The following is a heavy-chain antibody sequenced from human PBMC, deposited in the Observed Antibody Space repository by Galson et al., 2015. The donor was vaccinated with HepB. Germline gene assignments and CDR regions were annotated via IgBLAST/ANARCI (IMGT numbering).Heavy chain of an antibody. CDR1: GGSITSYY. CDR3: ARGRRTYFYGSGSHSLYFDY. CDR2: IYDSGRT. D-gene: IGHD3-10*01. V-gene: IGHV4-59*01. Sequence: ETLSLTCTVSGGSITSYYWNWIRQPPGKGLEWIGYIYDSGRTNYNPSLKSRVTTSVDTSKKEFSLNLNAVTDADTAVYYCARGRRTYFYGSGSHSLYFDYWGQGTLVTVSS. J-gene: IGHJ4*02.